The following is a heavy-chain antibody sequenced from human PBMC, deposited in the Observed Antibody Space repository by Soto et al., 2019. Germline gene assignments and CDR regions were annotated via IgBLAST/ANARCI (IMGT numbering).Heavy chain of an antibody. J-gene: IGHJ4*02. D-gene: IGHD2-21*01. CDR2: IYYSGST. CDR3: AREMAMDY. Sequence: SETLSLTCTVSGGSISSYYWSRIRQPPGKGLEWIGYIYYSGSTNYNPSLKSRVTISVDTSKNQFSLKLSSATAADTAVYYCAREMAMDYWGQGTLVTVSS. V-gene: IGHV4-59*01. CDR1: GGSISSYY.